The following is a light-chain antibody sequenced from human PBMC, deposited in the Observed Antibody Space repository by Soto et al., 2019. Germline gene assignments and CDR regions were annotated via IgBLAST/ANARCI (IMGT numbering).Light chain of an antibody. CDR2: AAS. Sequence: IQLTQSPSSLSASVGDRVTITCQASQGISSYLAWYQQKPGKAPKLLIYAASTLQSGVPSRFSGSGSGTDFTLTISSLQPEDVATYYCQQLNSYPITFGQGTRLEIK. J-gene: IGKJ5*01. CDR3: QQLNSYPIT. CDR1: QGISSY. V-gene: IGKV1-9*01.